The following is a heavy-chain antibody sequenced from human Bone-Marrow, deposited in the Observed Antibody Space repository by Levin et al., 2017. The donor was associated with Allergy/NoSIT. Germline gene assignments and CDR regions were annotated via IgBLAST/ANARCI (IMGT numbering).Heavy chain of an antibody. D-gene: IGHD5-12*01. V-gene: IGHV1-69*08. Sequence: EASVKVSCQASGDTFTRYTFHWMRQAPGQGLEWMGRIIPTLSAADTARKFRGRVTITADKSTATAYMGLTGLTSDDTAIYYCATGEPRVTYGGNDGFDYWGQGTLVTVSS. J-gene: IGHJ4*02. CDR3: ATGEPRVTYGGNDGFDY. CDR1: GDTFTRYT. CDR2: IIPTLSAA.